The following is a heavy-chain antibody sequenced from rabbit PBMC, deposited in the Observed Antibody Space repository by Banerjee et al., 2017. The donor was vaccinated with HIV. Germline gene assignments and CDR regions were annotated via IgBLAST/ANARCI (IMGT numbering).Heavy chain of an antibody. CDR2: IYAGSSGST. V-gene: IGHV1S45*01. Sequence: QEQLVESGGGLVQPEGSLTLTCTASGFSFSSSYYMCRVRQAPGKGLELIACIYAGSSGSTYYASWAKGRFTISKTSSTTVTLQMTRLTAADTATYFCARGVAYYNYFFVAFAYAMTRLDLWGPGT. J-gene: IGHJ3*01. CDR1: GFSFSSSYY. D-gene: IGHD6-1*01. CDR3: ARGVAYYNYFFVAFAYAMTRLDL.